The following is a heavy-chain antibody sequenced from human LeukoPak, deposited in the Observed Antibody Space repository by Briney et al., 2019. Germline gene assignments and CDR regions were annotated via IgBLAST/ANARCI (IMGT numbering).Heavy chain of an antibody. CDR2: ISTSGNVN. J-gene: IGHJ4*02. Sequence: GGSLRLSCAASGFTFSDYYMTWIRQAPGKGLEWVSFISTSGNVNYYANSVKGRFTISRDNSKNTLDLQMNSLRGDDTAVYYCARGTIGVFSYFDLWGQGTLVTVSS. D-gene: IGHD3-22*01. CDR3: ARGTIGVFSYFDL. V-gene: IGHV3-11*04. CDR1: GFTFSDYY.